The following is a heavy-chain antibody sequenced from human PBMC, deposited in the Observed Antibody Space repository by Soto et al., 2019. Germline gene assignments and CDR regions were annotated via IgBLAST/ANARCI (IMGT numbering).Heavy chain of an antibody. CDR3: AKDHLYSGSPPYYYGMDV. CDR2: IGTAGDT. CDR1: GFTFSSYD. V-gene: IGHV3-13*01. J-gene: IGHJ6*02. Sequence: GGSLRLSCAASGFTFSSYDMHWVRQATGKGLEWVSAIGTAGDTYYPGSAKGRFTISRENAKNSLYLQMNSLRAEDTAVYYCAKDHLYSGSPPYYYGMDVWGQGTTVTVSS. D-gene: IGHD1-26*01.